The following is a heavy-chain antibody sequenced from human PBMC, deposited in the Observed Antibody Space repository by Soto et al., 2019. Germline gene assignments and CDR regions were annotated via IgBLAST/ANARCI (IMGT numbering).Heavy chain of an antibody. V-gene: IGHV4-59*08. J-gene: IGHJ6*02. CDR2: VYSTGGT. CDR3: VRQGIGTQHGLVDV. Sequence: QVQLQQSGPGLVKPSETLSLTCSVSSGPSSTHNWGWIRQPPERGLEWIGYVYSTGGTSYNPSLKSRVTISTDTSTNHISLTLSSVTAADTALYYCVRQGIGTQHGLVDVWGQGTTVTVSS. CDR1: SGPSSTHN. D-gene: IGHD3-10*01.